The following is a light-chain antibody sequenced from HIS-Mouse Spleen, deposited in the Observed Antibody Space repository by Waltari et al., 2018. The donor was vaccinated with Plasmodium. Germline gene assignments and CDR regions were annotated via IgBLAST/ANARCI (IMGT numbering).Light chain of an antibody. J-gene: IGKJ1*01. Sequence: DVVMTQSPLSLPVTLGQPASISCRSSQSLVYSDGNTYLNWFQQRPGQSPRRLMYKVSNRDSGVPERFSGSGSGTDFTLKVSRVEAEDVGIYYCRQGTHWPWTFGQGTKVEIK. CDR1: QSLVYSDGNTY. CDR3: RQGTHWPWT. CDR2: KVS. V-gene: IGKV2-30*01.